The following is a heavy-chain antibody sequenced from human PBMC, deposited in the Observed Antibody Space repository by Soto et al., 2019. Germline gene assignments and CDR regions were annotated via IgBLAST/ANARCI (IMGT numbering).Heavy chain of an antibody. CDR2: ISGSGDST. CDR3: AKDPRIVVVVSAWWYFDL. CDR1: GITFTSYA. D-gene: IGHD2-15*01. J-gene: IGHJ2*01. V-gene: IGHV3-23*01. Sequence: GGSLGLSCAASGITFTSYAMSWVRQAPGKGLEWVSGISGSGDSTNYADSVKGRFTISRDNSKNTLYLQMNSLRAEDTAVYYCAKDPRIVVVVSAWWYFDLWGRGTRVTVSS.